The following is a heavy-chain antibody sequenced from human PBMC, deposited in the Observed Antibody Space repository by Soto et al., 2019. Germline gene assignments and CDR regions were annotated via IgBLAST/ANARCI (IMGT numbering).Heavy chain of an antibody. J-gene: IGHJ5*02. CDR1: GYTFTSYA. CDR2: INAGNGNT. D-gene: IGHD6-13*01. Sequence: ASLKVSCKASGYTFTSYAMHWVRQAPGQRLEWMGWINAGNGNTKYSQKFQGRVTITRDTSASTAYMELSSLRSEDTAVYYCARDVLIAAAGTGWFDPWGQGTLVTVSS. CDR3: ARDVLIAAAGTGWFDP. V-gene: IGHV1-3*01.